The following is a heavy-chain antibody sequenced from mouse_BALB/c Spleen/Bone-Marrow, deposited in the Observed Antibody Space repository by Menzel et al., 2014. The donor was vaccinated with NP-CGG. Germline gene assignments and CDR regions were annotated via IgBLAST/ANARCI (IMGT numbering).Heavy chain of an antibody. Sequence: SGAELVKPGASVKLSCKASGYTFTSYYMYWVKQRPGQGLEWIGEINPSNGGTNFNEKFKSRATLTVDKSSSTAYMQLSSLTSEDSAVYYCTRVPHWGQGTSVTVSS. D-gene: IGHD5-1*01. J-gene: IGHJ4*01. CDR1: GYTFTSYY. CDR2: INPSNGGT. V-gene: IGHV1S81*02. CDR3: TRVPH.